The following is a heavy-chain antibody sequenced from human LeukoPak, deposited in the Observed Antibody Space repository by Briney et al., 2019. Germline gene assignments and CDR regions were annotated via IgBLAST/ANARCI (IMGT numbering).Heavy chain of an antibody. V-gene: IGHV3-30*18. CDR1: GFTFNNYG. Sequence: GSLRLSCAASGFTFNNYGMHWVRQAPGKGLEWVAVISYDGRNIHYPDSVKGRFTISRDISTDTLWLQMDSLRTEDTAVYYCAKGPLRGTAAAIDYWGQGTPVTVSS. CDR2: ISYDGRNI. J-gene: IGHJ4*02. D-gene: IGHD2-2*01. CDR3: AKGPLRGTAAAIDY.